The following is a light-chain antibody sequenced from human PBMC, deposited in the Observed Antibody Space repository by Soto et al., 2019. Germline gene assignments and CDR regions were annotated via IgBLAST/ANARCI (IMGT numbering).Light chain of an antibody. CDR2: LGS. Sequence: IVMTESPLALPVTPGEPSSISCRSRESLLHGDGYNYLDCYLQKTGQSTQLLIFLGSNRASGVPQRLSGSGSHKDFTMKISRVEAEDVGVYYCIQALQTPPTFGQGTKVDIK. CDR3: IQALQTPPT. V-gene: IGKV2-28*01. CDR1: ESLLHGDGYNY. J-gene: IGKJ1*01.